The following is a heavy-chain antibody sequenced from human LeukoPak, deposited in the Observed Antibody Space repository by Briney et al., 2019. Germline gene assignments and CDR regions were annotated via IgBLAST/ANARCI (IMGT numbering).Heavy chain of an antibody. J-gene: IGHJ3*02. V-gene: IGHV3-33*01. CDR3: ARDRYYDYVWGSYRFNDAFDI. CDR2: IWYDGSNK. Sequence: PGGSLRLSCAASGFTFSSYGMHWVRQAPGKGLEWVAVIWYDGSNKYYADSVKGRFTISRDNSKNTLYLQMNSLSAEDTAVYYCARDRYYDYVWGSYRFNDAFDIWGQGTMVTVSS. CDR1: GFTFSSYG. D-gene: IGHD3-16*02.